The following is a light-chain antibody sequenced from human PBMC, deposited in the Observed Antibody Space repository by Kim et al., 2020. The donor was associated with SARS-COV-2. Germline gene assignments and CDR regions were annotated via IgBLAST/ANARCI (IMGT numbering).Light chain of an antibody. J-gene: IGLJ2*01. CDR2: DVS. V-gene: IGLV2-11*01. CDR1: RSCVGGYNY. Sequence: RSFTIACTGTRSCVGGYNYVSLYQQHPGKAPKLMIYDVSKRPSGVPDRFSGSRSGNTASLTISGLQAEDEADYYCCSYAGTYTALFGGGTQLTVL. CDR3: CSYAGTYTAL.